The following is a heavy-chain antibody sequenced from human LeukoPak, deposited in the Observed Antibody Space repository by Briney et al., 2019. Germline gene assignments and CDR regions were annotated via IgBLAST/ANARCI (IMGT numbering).Heavy chain of an antibody. J-gene: IGHJ4*02. D-gene: IGHD2-15*01. Sequence: ASVKVSCKASGYTFTSYGISWVRQAPGQGREWMGWISAYNGNTNDAQKLQGRVTITTDTSTSTAYMELRSLRSDDTAVYYCARHPVGYCSGGSCFSPPFDYWGQGTLVTVSS. V-gene: IGHV1-18*01. CDR3: ARHPVGYCSGGSCFSPPFDY. CDR2: ISAYNGNT. CDR1: GYTFTSYG.